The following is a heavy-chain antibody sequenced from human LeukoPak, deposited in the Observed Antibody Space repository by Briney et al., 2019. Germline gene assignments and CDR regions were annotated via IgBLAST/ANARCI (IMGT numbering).Heavy chain of an antibody. Sequence: GGSLRLSCAASGFTFDDYAMHWVRQAPGKGLEWVSGISWNSGSIGYADSVKGRFTISRGNAKNSLYLQMNSLRAEDTALYYWAKDAYDILTGYFDYWGQGTLVTVSS. CDR2: ISWNSGSI. CDR1: GFTFDDYA. V-gene: IGHV3-9*01. CDR3: AKDAYDILTGYFDY. J-gene: IGHJ4*02. D-gene: IGHD3-9*01.